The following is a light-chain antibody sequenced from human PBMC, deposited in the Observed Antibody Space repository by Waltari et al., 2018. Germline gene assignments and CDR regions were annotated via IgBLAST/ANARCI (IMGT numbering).Light chain of an antibody. CDR2: KDS. CDR1: ALPKQY. V-gene: IGLV3-25*03. CDR3: QSADSSGTYPG. J-gene: IGLJ2*01. Sequence: SYELTQPPSVSVSPGQTARITCPGDALPKQYAYWYQQKPGQAPVLVIYKDSERPSGIPERFSGSSSGTTVTLTISGVQAEDEADYYCQSADSSGTYPGIGGGTKLTVL.